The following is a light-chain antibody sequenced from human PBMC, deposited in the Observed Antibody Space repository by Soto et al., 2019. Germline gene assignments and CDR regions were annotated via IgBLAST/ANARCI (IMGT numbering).Light chain of an antibody. CDR3: QQHGSWGIT. Sequence: AIRMTQSPSSLSASTGDRVTITCRASQGISSYLAWYQQKPGKAPKLLIYAASTLQSGVPSRFSGSGSGTDFTLTISCLQSEDFAVYYCQQHGSWGITFGPGTKVDI. V-gene: IGKV1-8*01. CDR1: QGISSY. CDR2: AAS. J-gene: IGKJ3*01.